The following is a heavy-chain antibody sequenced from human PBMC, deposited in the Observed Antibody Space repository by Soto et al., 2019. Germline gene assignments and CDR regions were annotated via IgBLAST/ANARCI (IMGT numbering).Heavy chain of an antibody. Sequence: GGSLRLSCGASGFTFSRYWMNWVRQAPGKGLEWISSISGSSSYIYYADSMKGRFTVSRDNAKNSLYLQMNSLRAEDTAVYYCARGGAATMIVVVPRVSFDYWGQGTLVTVSS. CDR3: ARGGAATMIVVVPRVSFDY. CDR2: ISGSSSYI. D-gene: IGHD3-22*01. J-gene: IGHJ4*02. V-gene: IGHV3-21*01. CDR1: GFTFSRYW.